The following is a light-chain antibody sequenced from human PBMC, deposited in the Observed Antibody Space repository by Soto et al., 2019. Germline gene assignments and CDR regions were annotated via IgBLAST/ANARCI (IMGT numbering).Light chain of an antibody. Sequence: QSALTQPPSVSGSPGQSVTISCTGTSSDVGSYNRVSWYQQPPGTAPKLMIYEVSYRPSGVPGRFSGSKSGNTASLTISGLQAEDEADYYCSSYTSSTTVVFGGGTKLTVL. V-gene: IGLV2-18*02. CDR2: EVS. J-gene: IGLJ2*01. CDR1: SSDVGSYNR. CDR3: SSYTSSTTVV.